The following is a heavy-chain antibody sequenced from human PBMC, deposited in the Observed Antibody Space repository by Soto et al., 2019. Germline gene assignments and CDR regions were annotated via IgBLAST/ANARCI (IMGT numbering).Heavy chain of an antibody. J-gene: IGHJ6*03. CDR1: GYTFTSYD. Sequence: ASVKVSCKASGYTFTSYDINWVRQATGQGLEWVGWMNPNSGNTGYAQKFQGRVTMTRDTSISTAYMELSSLTSEDTAVYYCARRPATSGYYYYYYTDVWGKGTTVTLSS. CDR3: ARRPATSGYYYYYYTDV. V-gene: IGHV1-8*01. CDR2: MNPNSGNT. D-gene: IGHD5-12*01.